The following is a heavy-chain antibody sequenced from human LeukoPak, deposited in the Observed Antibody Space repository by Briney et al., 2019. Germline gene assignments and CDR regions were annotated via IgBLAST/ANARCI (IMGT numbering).Heavy chain of an antibody. CDR1: GGSFSGYY. D-gene: IGHD3-22*01. Sequence: PSETLSLACAVYGGSFSGYYWSWIRQPPGKGLEWIGEINHSGSTNYNPSLKSRVTISVDTSKNQFSLKLSSVTAADTAVYYCARGRTYYYDSSGYYSVGFDYWGQGTLVTVSS. CDR3: ARGRTYYYDSSGYYSVGFDY. V-gene: IGHV4-34*01. CDR2: INHSGST. J-gene: IGHJ4*02.